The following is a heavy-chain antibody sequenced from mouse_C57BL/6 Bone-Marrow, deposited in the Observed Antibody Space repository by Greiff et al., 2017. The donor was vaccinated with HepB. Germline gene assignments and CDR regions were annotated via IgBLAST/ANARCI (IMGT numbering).Heavy chain of an antibody. Sequence: DVQLVESGGGLVKPGGSLKLSCAASGFTFSDYGMHWVRQAPEKGLEWVAYISSGSSTIYYADTVKGRFTISRDNAKNTLFLQMTSLRSEDTAMYYCARSLRDYAMDYWGQGTSVTVSS. CDR2: ISSGSSTI. V-gene: IGHV5-17*01. CDR3: ARSLRDYAMDY. CDR1: GFTFSDYG. J-gene: IGHJ4*01. D-gene: IGHD1-1*01.